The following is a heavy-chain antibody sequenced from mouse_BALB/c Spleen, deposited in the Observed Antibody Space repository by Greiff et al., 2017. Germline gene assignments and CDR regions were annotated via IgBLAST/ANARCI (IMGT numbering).Heavy chain of an antibody. J-gene: IGHJ4*01. CDR3: EIYSNYLYAMDD. CDR1: GYSFTGYN. CDR2: IDPYYGGT. V-gene: IGHV1-39*01. D-gene: IGHD2-5*01. Sequence: EVKVVESGPELEKPGASVKISCKASGYSFTGYNMNWVKQNNGKRLEWIGNIDPYYGGTSYNQKFKGKATLTIDKSSSTAYMQLKSLTSEDSAVYDCEIYSNYLYAMDDWGQGTSVTVSS.